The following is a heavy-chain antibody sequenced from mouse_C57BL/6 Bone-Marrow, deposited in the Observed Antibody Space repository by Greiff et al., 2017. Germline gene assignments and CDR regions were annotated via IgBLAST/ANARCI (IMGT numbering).Heavy chain of an antibody. D-gene: IGHD1-1*01. CDR1: GFTFSSYA. V-gene: IGHV5-4*01. J-gene: IGHJ4*01. Sequence: DVHLVESGGGLVKPGGSLKLSCAASGFTFSSYAMSWVRQTPEKRLEWVATISDGGSYTYYPDNVKGRFTISRDNAKNNLYLQMSHLKSEDTAMYYCARLYGSSYDYAMDYWGQGTSVTVSS. CDR2: ISDGGSYT. CDR3: ARLYGSSYDYAMDY.